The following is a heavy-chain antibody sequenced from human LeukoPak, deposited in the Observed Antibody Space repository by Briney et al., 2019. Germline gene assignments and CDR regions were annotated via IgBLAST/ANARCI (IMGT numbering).Heavy chain of an antibody. J-gene: IGHJ4*02. Sequence: SVKVSRKASGGTFSSYAISWVRQAPGQGLEWMGGIIPIFGTANYAQKFQSRVTITADESTSTAYMELSSLRSEDTAVYYCARGYDFWSSYYQFDYWGQGTLVTVSS. CDR1: GGTFSSYA. D-gene: IGHD3-3*01. CDR2: IIPIFGTA. V-gene: IGHV1-69*01. CDR3: ARGYDFWSSYYQFDY.